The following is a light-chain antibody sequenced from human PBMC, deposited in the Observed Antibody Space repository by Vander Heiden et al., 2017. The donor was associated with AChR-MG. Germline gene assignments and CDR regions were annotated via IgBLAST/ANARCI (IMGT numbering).Light chain of an antibody. Sequence: DIRMTLSPSSLSASVGDRVTITCRGSQGISSSLGWFQQRPGRAPKYLIYATSTLQSGVPSRFSSGRYGTEFTLTISSLLPEDFATYYCQQYATYPRTFGQGTRVDIK. CDR1: QGISSS. V-gene: IGKV1-16*01. CDR3: QQYATYPRT. CDR2: ATS. J-gene: IGKJ1*01.